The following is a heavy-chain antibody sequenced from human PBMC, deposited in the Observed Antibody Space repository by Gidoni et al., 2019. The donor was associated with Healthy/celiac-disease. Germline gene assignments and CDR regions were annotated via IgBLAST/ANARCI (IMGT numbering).Heavy chain of an antibody. CDR3: ARARSTYYDILTGLDAFDI. D-gene: IGHD3-9*01. V-gene: IGHV1-69*01. CDR2: IIPIFGTA. Sequence: QVQLVQSGAEVKKPGSSVKVSCKASGGTFSSYAIRWVRQAPGQGLEWMGGIIPIFGTANYAQKFQGRVTITADESTSTAYMELSSLRSEDTAVYYCARARSTYYDILTGLDAFDIWGQGTMVTVSS. J-gene: IGHJ3*02. CDR1: GGTFSSYA.